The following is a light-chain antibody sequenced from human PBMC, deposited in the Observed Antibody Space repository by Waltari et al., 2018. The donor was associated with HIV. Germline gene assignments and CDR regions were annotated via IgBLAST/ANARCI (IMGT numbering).Light chain of an antibody. V-gene: IGKV1-39*01. CDR3: QQSYSTPFT. Sequence: IQVTQSPSSLSASVGDRVTITCRAGQSINTYLNWYQQKPGKAPKLLIYSASSLLSGVPSRFSGSGSGTDFTLTISSLQPEDFATYSCQQSYSTPFTFGQGTKL. CDR1: QSINTY. CDR2: SAS. J-gene: IGKJ2*01.